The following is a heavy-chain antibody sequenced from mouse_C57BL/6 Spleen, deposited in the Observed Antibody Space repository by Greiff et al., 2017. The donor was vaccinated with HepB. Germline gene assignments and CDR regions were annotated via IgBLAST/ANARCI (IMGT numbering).Heavy chain of an antibody. Sequence: EVQGVESGGGLVQPTGSLKLSCAASGFTFNTYAMHWVRQAPGKGLEWVARIRSKSSNYATYYADSVKDRFTISRDDSQSMLYLQMNNLKTEDTAMYYCVRDNYGNYYCAMDYWGQGTSVTVSS. CDR3: VRDNYGNYYCAMDY. J-gene: IGHJ4*01. D-gene: IGHD2-1*01. V-gene: IGHV10-3*01. CDR2: IRSKSSNYAT. CDR1: GFTFNTYA.